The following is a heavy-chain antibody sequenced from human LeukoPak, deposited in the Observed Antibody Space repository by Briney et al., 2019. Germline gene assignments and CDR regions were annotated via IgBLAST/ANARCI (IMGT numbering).Heavy chain of an antibody. CDR2: IRSKANSYAT. Sequence: GGSLRLSCAASGFTFSGSAMHWVRQASGKGLEWVGRIRSKANSYATAYAASVKGRFTISRDDSKNTAYLQMNSLKTEDTAVYYCTYCSGGSCYWDDAFDIWGQGTMVTVSS. CDR1: GFTFSGSA. CDR3: TYCSGGSCYWDDAFDI. J-gene: IGHJ3*02. D-gene: IGHD2-15*01. V-gene: IGHV3-73*01.